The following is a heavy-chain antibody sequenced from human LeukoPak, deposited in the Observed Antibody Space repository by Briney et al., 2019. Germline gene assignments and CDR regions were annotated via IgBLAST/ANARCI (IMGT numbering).Heavy chain of an antibody. CDR2: IRYDGSDK. J-gene: IGHJ4*02. CDR1: GFTLSSNG. D-gene: IGHD3-3*01. V-gene: IGHV3-30*02. Sequence: GGSLRLSCVASGFTLSSNGMHWVRQAPGKGLEWVAFIRYDGSDKYYADSVKGRFTVSRDNSKNTLYLQMNSLKTEDSAVYFCSSNGRFDFWSQDTYWGQGTLVTVSS. CDR3: SSNGRFDFWSQDTY.